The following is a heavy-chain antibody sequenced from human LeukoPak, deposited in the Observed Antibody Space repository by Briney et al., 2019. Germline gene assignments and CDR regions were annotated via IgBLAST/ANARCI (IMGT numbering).Heavy chain of an antibody. V-gene: IGHV3-30-3*01. CDR1: GFTFSSYA. CDR2: ISYDGSNK. CDR3: ARDWVGYDFWSGMNWFDP. D-gene: IGHD3-3*01. J-gene: IGHJ5*02. Sequence: PGGSLRLSCAASGFTFSSYAMHWVRQAPGKGLEWVAVISYDGSNKYYADSVKGRFTISRDNSKNTLYLQMNSLRAEDTAVYYCARDWVGYDFWSGMNWFDPWGQGTLVTVSS.